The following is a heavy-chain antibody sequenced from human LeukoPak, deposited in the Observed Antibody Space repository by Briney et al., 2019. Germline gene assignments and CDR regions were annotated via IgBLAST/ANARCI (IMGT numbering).Heavy chain of an antibody. J-gene: IGHJ4*02. CDR3: ARVRAVAGRTLGY. CDR2: MNPNSGNT. Sequence: ASVKVSCKASGYTFTSYDINWVRQATGQGLEWMGWMNPNSGNTGYAQKFQGRVTMTRNTSISTAYMELSSLGSEDTAVYYCARVRAVAGRTLGYWGQGTLVTVSS. V-gene: IGHV1-8*01. D-gene: IGHD6-19*01. CDR1: GYTFTSYD.